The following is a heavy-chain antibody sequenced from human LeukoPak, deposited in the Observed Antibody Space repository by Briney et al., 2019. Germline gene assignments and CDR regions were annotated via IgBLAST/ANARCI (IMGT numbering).Heavy chain of an antibody. Sequence: SETLSLTCAVYGGSFSGYYWSWIRQPPGKGLEWIGEINHSGSTNYNPSLKSRVTISVDTSKNQFSLKLSSVTAADTAVYYCARDLNYYGSGLNYCYGMDVWGQRTTVTVSS. CDR2: INHSGST. J-gene: IGHJ6*02. CDR1: GGSFSGYY. D-gene: IGHD3-10*01. V-gene: IGHV4-34*01. CDR3: ARDLNYYGSGLNYCYGMDV.